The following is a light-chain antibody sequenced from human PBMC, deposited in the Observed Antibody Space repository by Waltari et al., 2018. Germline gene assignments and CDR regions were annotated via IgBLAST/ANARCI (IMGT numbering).Light chain of an antibody. CDR2: EDT. Sequence: QSALTQPASVSGSPGQSISISCTGTSRDVGSYNLISWYQQHPDKAPKLMIYEDTKRPSGVSNRFSGSKSGTAASQTISGRQAEDEADYYCCSYAGSSTLVFGGGTKLTVL. V-gene: IGLV2-23*01. CDR1: SRDVGSYNL. CDR3: CSYAGSSTLV. J-gene: IGLJ3*02.